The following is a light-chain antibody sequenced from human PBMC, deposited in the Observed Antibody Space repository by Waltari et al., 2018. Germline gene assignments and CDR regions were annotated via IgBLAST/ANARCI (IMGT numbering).Light chain of an antibody. Sequence: QSVLTQPPSVSGAPGQTVTISCTGTSSNIGAGSAVHWYQHLPGAAPKVLIYDDNLRPAGVPDRFAGSKSVTAASLTSTGLQAEDEAEYYCQSCDGHLHLVFGGGTMLTVL. J-gene: IGLJ3*02. CDR1: SSNIGAGSA. CDR3: QSCDGHLHLV. V-gene: IGLV1-40*01. CDR2: DDN.